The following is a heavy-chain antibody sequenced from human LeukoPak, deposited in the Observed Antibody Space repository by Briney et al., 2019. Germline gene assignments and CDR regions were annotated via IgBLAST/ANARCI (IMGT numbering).Heavy chain of an antibody. CDR3: AKDTFDEDGSGSVDY. J-gene: IGHJ4*02. CDR2: IRYDGSNK. V-gene: IGHV3-30*02. CDR1: GFTFSSYG. Sequence: GGSLRLSCAASGFTFSSYGMHWVRQAPGKVLEWVAFIRYDGSNKYYADSVKGRFTISRDNSKNTLYLQMNSLRAEDTAVYYCAKDTFDEDGSGSVDYWGQGTLVTVSS. D-gene: IGHD3-10*01.